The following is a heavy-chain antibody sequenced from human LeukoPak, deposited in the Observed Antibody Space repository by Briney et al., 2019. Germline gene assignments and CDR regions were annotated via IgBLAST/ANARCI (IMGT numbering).Heavy chain of an antibody. CDR2: IYPHGDP. Sequence: PGGSLRLSCTTSGFTFKNYAMTWVRQAPGKGLEWVSAIYPHGDPHYADSVKGRFTISRDNSKNSLYMQMETLGAEDTALYYCARAKLEPAGTGAFDIWGPGTVVTVSS. D-gene: IGHD6-19*01. CDR1: GFTFKNYA. V-gene: IGHV3-23*01. CDR3: ARAKLEPAGTGAFDI. J-gene: IGHJ3*02.